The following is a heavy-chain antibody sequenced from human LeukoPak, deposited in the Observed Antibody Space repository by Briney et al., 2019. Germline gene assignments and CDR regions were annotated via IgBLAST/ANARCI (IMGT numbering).Heavy chain of an antibody. V-gene: IGHV1-45*02. CDR1: GYTFTYRY. CDR2: ITPFNGNT. J-gene: IGHJ6*02. CDR3: ATRPRSGYSPYYYYYGMDV. D-gene: IGHD3-3*01. Sequence: ASVKVSCKASGYTFTYRYLHWVRQAPGQALEWMGWITPFNGNTNYAQKFQDRVTITRDRSMSTAYMELSSLRSEDTAVYYCATRPRSGYSPYYYYYGMDVWGQGTTVTVSS.